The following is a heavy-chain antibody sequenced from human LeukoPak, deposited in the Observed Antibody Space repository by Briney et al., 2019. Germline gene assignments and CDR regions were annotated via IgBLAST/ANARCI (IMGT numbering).Heavy chain of an antibody. CDR2: ITSSSNYI. CDR1: GFTFSIYS. J-gene: IGHJ4*02. Sequence: GRSLRLSCAASGFTFSIYSMNWARQAPGKGLQWLSSITSSSNYIYYADSVKGRFTISRDNVQNSLYLQMNSLRAEDTAMYYCARDRGYFDNWGQGTLVTVSS. CDR3: ARDRGYFDN. V-gene: IGHV3-21*01.